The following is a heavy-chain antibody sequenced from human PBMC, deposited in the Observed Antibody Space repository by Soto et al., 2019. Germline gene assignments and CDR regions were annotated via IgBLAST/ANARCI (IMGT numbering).Heavy chain of an antibody. CDR2: IRSKANSYAT. CDR1: GFTFSGSA. D-gene: IGHD6-6*01. J-gene: IGHJ4*02. V-gene: IGHV3-73*01. Sequence: GGSLRLSCAASGFTFSGSAMHWVRQASGKGLEWVGRIRSKANSYATAYAASVEGRFTISRDDPKNTAYLQMNSLKTEDTAVYYCTRHKAARPFDYWGQGTLVTVSS. CDR3: TRHKAARPFDY.